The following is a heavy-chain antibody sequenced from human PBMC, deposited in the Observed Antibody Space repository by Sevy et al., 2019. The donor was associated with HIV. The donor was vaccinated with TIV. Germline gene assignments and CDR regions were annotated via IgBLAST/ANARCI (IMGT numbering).Heavy chain of an antibody. CDR3: ARDRVPKGYYYYYRMDV. V-gene: IGHV3-74*01. J-gene: IGHJ6*02. CDR1: GFTFSSYW. Sequence: GGSLRLSCAASGFTFSSYWMHWVRQAPGKGLVWVSRINSDGSSTSYADSVKGRFTISRDNAKNTLYLQMNSLRAEDTAVYYCARDRVPKGYYYYYRMDVWGQGTTVTVSS. CDR2: INSDGSST.